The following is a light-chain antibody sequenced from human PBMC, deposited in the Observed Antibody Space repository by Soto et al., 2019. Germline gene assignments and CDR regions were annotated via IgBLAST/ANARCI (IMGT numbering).Light chain of an antibody. CDR2: SNS. Sequence: QSVLTQPPSASGTPGQRVTISCSGSSSNIGSNTVNWYQQLPGTAPKLRIYSNSERPSGVPDRFSGSKSGTSASLAISGLQSEDEADYYCAAWDDSLNGQVFGTGTKLTVL. V-gene: IGLV1-44*01. J-gene: IGLJ1*01. CDR3: AAWDDSLNGQV. CDR1: SSNIGSNT.